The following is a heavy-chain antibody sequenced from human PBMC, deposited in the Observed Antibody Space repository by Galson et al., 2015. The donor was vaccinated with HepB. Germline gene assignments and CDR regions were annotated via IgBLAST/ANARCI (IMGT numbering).Heavy chain of an antibody. CDR3: ARGHGARSPLFFDP. CDR1: GFTFSSYS. D-gene: IGHD4-17*01. V-gene: IGHV3-21*01. Sequence: SLRLSCAASGFTFSSYSMNWVRQAPGKGLEWVSSISSSSSYIYYADSVKGRFTISRDNAKNSLYLQMNSLRAEDTAVYYCARGHGARSPLFFDPWGQGTLVTVSS. J-gene: IGHJ5*02. CDR2: ISSSSSYI.